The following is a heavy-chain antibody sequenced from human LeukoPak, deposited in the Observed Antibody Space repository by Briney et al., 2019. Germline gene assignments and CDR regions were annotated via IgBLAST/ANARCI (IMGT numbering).Heavy chain of an antibody. D-gene: IGHD2-2*01. Sequence: SETLSLTCTVSGGSISSGDYYWSWIRQPPGKGLEWIGYIYYSGSTYYNPSLKSRITISVDTSKNQFSLKLSSVTAADTAVYYCARHRGYCSSTSCYAFDDAFDIWGQGTMVTVSS. CDR2: IYYSGST. CDR1: GGSISSGDYY. J-gene: IGHJ3*02. CDR3: ARHRGYCSSTSCYAFDDAFDI. V-gene: IGHV4-30-4*01.